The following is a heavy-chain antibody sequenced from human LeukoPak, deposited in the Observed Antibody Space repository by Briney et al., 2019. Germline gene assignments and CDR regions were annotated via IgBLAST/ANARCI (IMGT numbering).Heavy chain of an antibody. J-gene: IGHJ4*02. V-gene: IGHV3-48*01. D-gene: IGHD6-13*01. Sequence: PGGSLRLSCAASGFTFSSYNMNWVRQAPGKGLEWVSYISSSSGTIYYADSVKGRFTISRDNAKNSLYLQMNSLRAEDTAVYYCARRAAAPYCFDFWGQGALVTVSS. CDR1: GFTFSSYN. CDR3: ARRAAAPYCFDF. CDR2: ISSSSGTI.